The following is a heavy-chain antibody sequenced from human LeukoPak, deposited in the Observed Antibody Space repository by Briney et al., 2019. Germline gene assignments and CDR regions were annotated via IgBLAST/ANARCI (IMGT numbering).Heavy chain of an antibody. CDR2: IKQDGSEK. CDR3: ARVIVVVITSYFDY. D-gene: IGHD3-22*01. J-gene: IGHJ4*02. CDR1: GFTFSGYW. Sequence: GGSLRLSCAASGFTFSGYWMSWVRQAPGKGLEWVANIKQDGSEKYYVDSVKGRFTISRDNAKNSLYLQMNSLRAGDTAVYYCARVIVVVITSYFDYWGQGTLVTVSS. V-gene: IGHV3-7*01.